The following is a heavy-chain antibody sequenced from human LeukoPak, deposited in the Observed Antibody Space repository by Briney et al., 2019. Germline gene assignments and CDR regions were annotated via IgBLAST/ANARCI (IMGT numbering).Heavy chain of an antibody. CDR3: AREVGHYDSSGPPPFDY. V-gene: IGHV4-61*02. CDR1: GGSISSGSYY. Sequence: SQTLSLTCTVSGGSISSGSYYWSWIRQPAGKGLEWIGRIYTSGSTNYNPSLKSRVTISVDTSKNQFSLKLSSVTAADTAVYYCAREVGHYDSSGPPPFDYWGQGTLVTVSS. J-gene: IGHJ4*02. CDR2: IYTSGST. D-gene: IGHD3-22*01.